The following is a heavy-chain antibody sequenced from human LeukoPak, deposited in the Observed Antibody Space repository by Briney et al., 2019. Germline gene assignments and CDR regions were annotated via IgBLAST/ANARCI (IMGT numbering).Heavy chain of an antibody. CDR3: ARGYYYDSSGYYWFDP. CDR2: IYYSGST. CDR1: GGSISSYY. V-gene: IGHV4-59*01. Sequence: SETLSLTCTVSGGSISSYYWTWIRQPPGKGLEWIGYIYYSGSTNYNPSLKSRVTISVDTSKNQFSLKLSSVTAADTAVYYCARGYYYDSSGYYWFDPWGQGTLVTVSS. J-gene: IGHJ5*02. D-gene: IGHD3-22*01.